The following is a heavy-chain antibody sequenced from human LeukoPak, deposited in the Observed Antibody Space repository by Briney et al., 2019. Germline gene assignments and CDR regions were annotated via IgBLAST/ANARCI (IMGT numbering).Heavy chain of an antibody. D-gene: IGHD3-10*01. J-gene: IGHJ4*02. Sequence: PSETLSLTCIVSSGSLRIYSWSWIRPPPGKGLEWVGYIYSTGNTNYNPSLKSQVTISVDTSKTQFSLKVSSVTAADTAVYYCARHSVRGWVRGMDYWGQGTLVTVSS. CDR2: IYSTGNT. V-gene: IGHV4-59*01. CDR3: ARHSVRGWVRGMDY. CDR1: SGSLRIYS.